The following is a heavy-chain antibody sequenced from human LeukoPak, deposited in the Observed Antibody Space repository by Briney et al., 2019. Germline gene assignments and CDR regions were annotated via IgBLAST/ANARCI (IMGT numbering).Heavy chain of an antibody. Sequence: AASVKVSCKASGYTFATYCFCWVRQAPGHGLEWMGWISENSGKTDYAQKFQGRVTMTTDTSTTTAYMELRSLRPDDTALYFCAKVAGDRMDHWGQGTLLTVSS. J-gene: IGHJ4*02. CDR3: AKVAGDRMDH. D-gene: IGHD6-13*01. V-gene: IGHV1-18*01. CDR2: ISENSGKT. CDR1: GYTFATYC.